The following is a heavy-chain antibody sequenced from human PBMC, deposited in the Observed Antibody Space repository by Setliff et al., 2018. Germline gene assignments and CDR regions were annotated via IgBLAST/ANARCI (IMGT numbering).Heavy chain of an antibody. CDR1: GFTFSSYG. CDR3: ARSYNFWSDSCRGCDYMDV. J-gene: IGHJ6*03. Sequence: GGSLRLSCAASGFTFSSYGMHWVHQAPGKGLEWVAVIYHDGGNKYYADSVKGRFTISRDNAQNSLYLQMNSLRAEDTAVYYCARSYNFWSDSCRGCDYMDVWGKGTTVTVS. CDR2: IYHDGGNK. D-gene: IGHD3-3*01. V-gene: IGHV3-33*01.